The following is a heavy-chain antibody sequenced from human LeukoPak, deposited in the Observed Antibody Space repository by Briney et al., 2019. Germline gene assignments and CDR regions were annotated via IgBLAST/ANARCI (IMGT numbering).Heavy chain of an antibody. CDR3: ARYSSSSNYYFGMDV. V-gene: IGHV3-33*01. Sequence: GGSLRLSCAASGFTFSSYGMHWVRQAPGKGLEWVAVIWYDGSNEYYADSVKGRFTISRDNSKNTLYPQMSSLRAEDTAVYFCARYSSSSNYYFGMDVWGQGTTVTVSS. J-gene: IGHJ6*02. D-gene: IGHD6-6*01. CDR1: GFTFSSYG. CDR2: IWYDGSNE.